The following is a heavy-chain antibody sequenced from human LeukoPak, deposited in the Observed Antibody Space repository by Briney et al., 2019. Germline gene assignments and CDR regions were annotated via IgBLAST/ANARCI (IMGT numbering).Heavy chain of an antibody. CDR3: ARDKRTGTYYYGMDV. V-gene: IGHV1-46*01. J-gene: IGHJ6*02. D-gene: IGHD1-1*01. Sequence: ASVKVSCTASGYTFTSYYMHWVRQAPGQGLEWMGIINPSGGSTSYAQKFRGRVTMTRDTSTSTVYMELSSLRSEDTAVYYCARDKRTGTYYYGMDVWGQGTTVTVSS. CDR1: GYTFTSYY. CDR2: INPSGGST.